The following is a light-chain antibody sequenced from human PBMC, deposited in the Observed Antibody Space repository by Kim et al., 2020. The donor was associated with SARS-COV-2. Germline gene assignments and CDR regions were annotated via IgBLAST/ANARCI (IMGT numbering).Light chain of an antibody. Sequence: PWEHASISFKATQTVGSIYLAWYLQKPGQAPRLLIYGASSRATGIPGRFSGSGSVTDFTLTISRLEPEDFAVYYCQQYGSSPPLAFGGGTKVDIK. CDR2: GAS. CDR1: QTVGSIY. CDR3: QQYGSSPPLA. V-gene: IGKV3-20*01. J-gene: IGKJ4*01.